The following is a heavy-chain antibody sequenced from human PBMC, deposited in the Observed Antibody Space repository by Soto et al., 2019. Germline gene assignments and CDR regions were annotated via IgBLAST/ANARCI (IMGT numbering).Heavy chain of an antibody. D-gene: IGHD2-8*02. CDR1: GASIRSTHYF. Sequence: PSETLSLTCKVSGASIRSTHYFWGVIRQPPGKGLEWMGNFYSSRVTHCNPSLKSRVTISVDTSKNHFSLNLTTLTAADTALYSCAISFQYDYTGAYCDYWGQGTLVTVSS. J-gene: IGHJ4*02. V-gene: IGHV4-39*02. CDR2: FYSSRVT. CDR3: AISFQYDYTGAYCDY.